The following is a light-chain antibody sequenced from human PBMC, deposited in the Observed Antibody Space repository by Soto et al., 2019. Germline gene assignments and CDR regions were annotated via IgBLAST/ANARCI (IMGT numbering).Light chain of an antibody. Sequence: QSALTQPRSVSGSPGQSVTISCTGTSSDVGGYNSVSWYQHHPGKAPKLMIYDVTKRPSGVPDRFSGSKSGNTASLTISGLQAEDEADYYCCSYAGSRVVFGGGTKVTVL. CDR3: CSYAGSRVV. CDR2: DVT. V-gene: IGLV2-11*01. CDR1: SSDVGGYNS. J-gene: IGLJ2*01.